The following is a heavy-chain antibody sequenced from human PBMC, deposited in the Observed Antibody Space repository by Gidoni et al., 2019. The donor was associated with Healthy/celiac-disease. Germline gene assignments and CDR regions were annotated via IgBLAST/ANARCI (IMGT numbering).Heavy chain of an antibody. D-gene: IGHD6-19*01. J-gene: IGHJ5*02. CDR1: GGTFRSYA. Sequence: QVQLVQSGAEVKKPGSSVKVSCKASGGTFRSYAISWVRQAPGQGLEWMGGIIPIFGTANYAQKFQGRVTITADKSTSTAYMELSSLRSEDTAVYYCARVPAVAGKSGNWFDPWGQGTLVTVSS. CDR3: ARVPAVAGKSGNWFDP. V-gene: IGHV1-69*06. CDR2: IIPIFGTA.